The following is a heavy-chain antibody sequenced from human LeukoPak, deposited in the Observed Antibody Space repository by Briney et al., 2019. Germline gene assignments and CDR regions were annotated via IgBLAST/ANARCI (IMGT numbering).Heavy chain of an antibody. Sequence: SETLSLTCAVYGGSFSGYYWSWIRRPPGKGLEWIGEINHSGSTNYNPSLKSRVAISVDTSKNQFSLKLNSVTAADTAVYYCARKGYSSGFDYWGQGTLVTVSS. CDR1: GGSFSGYY. J-gene: IGHJ4*02. CDR2: INHSGST. D-gene: IGHD6-19*01. CDR3: ARKGYSSGFDY. V-gene: IGHV4-34*01.